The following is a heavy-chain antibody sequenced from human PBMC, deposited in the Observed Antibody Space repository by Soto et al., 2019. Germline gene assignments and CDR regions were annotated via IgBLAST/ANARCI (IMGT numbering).Heavy chain of an antibody. D-gene: IGHD2-15*01. CDR2: IYYSGST. CDR1: GGSISSSSYY. Sequence: QLQLQESGPGLVKPSETLSLTCTVSGGSISSSSYYWGWIRQPPGKGLEWIGSIYYSGSTYYNPSLKSRVTISVDTSKKQFSLKLRSVTAADTAVYYCARHTPAISISDHWGQGTLVTVSS. CDR3: ARHTPAISISDH. J-gene: IGHJ4*02. V-gene: IGHV4-39*01.